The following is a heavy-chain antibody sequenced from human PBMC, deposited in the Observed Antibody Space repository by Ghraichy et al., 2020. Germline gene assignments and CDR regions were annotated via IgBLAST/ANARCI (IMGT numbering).Heavy chain of an antibody. Sequence: SETLSLTCTVSGGSVSSGSYYWSWIRQPPGKGLEWIGYIYYSGSTNYNPSLKSRVTISVDTSKNQFSLKLSSVTAADTAVYYCARDGGYDYVWGSYRSAGGIGYWGQGTLVTVSS. CDR1: GGSVSSGSYY. V-gene: IGHV4-61*01. CDR2: IYYSGST. J-gene: IGHJ4*02. D-gene: IGHD3-16*02. CDR3: ARDGGYDYVWGSYRSAGGIGY.